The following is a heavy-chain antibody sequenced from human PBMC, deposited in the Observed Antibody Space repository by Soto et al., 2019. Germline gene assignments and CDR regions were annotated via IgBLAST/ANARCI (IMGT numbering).Heavy chain of an antibody. CDR3: AKDLRDIVVVVAASWGGFDP. CDR2: ISGSGGST. Sequence: PGGSLRLSCASSGVTSVGPDWVRQAPGKGLEWVSAISGSGGSTYYADSVKGRFTISRDNSKNTLYLQMNSLRAEDTAVYYCAKDLRDIVVVVAASWGGFDPWGQGTLVTVSS. V-gene: IGHV3-23*01. CDR1: GVTSVG. D-gene: IGHD2-15*01. J-gene: IGHJ5*02.